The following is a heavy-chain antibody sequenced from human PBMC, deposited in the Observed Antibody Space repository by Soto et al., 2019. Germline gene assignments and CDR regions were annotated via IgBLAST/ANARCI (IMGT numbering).Heavy chain of an antibody. CDR1: GTSISSYY. V-gene: IGHV4-59*01. CDR2: IYYMGST. J-gene: IGHJ3*01. CDR3: ARDRGSYNDGLDV. Sequence: PSEPLSLTCTVSGTSISSYYWSWIRQPPGKGLEWIGYIYYMGSTNYNPSLKSRVTISVDPSKSQFSLKLSSVTAADTAVYYCARDRGSYNDGLDVWGQGTMVTVSS. D-gene: IGHD1-26*01.